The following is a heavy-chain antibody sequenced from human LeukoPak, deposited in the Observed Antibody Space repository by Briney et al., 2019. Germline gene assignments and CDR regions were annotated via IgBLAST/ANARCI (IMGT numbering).Heavy chain of an antibody. V-gene: IGHV3-9*01. CDR3: AKDIMRRGLGLVDY. CDR1: GFTFDDYA. D-gene: IGHD3/OR15-3a*01. Sequence: GGSLRLSCAASGFTFDDYAMRWVRQAPGKGLEWVSGISWNSGSIGYADSVKGRFTISRDNAKNSLYLQMNSLRAEDTALYYCAKDIMRRGLGLVDYWGQGTLVTVSS. CDR2: ISWNSGSI. J-gene: IGHJ4*02.